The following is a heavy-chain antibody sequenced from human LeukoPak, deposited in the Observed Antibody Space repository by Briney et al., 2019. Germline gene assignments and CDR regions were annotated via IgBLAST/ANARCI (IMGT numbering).Heavy chain of an antibody. CDR2: ISYDGSNK. CDR3: AREGRWLQINDY. V-gene: IGHV3-30-3*01. Sequence: GGSLRLSCAASGFTFGSYAMHWVRQAPGKGLEWVAVISYDGSNKYYADSVKGRFTISRDNSKNTLYLQMNSLRAEDTAVYYCAREGRWLQINDYWGQGTLVTVSS. D-gene: IGHD5-24*01. CDR1: GFTFGSYA. J-gene: IGHJ4*02.